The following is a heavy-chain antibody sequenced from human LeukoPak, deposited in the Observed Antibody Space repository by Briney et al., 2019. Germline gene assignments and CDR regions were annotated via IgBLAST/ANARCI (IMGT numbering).Heavy chain of an antibody. Sequence: PGGSLRLSCAVSGFTFSAYSMNWVRQAPGKGLEWVSYISSSGTNIHYADSVKGRFTFSRDNAKNELYLQMSNLRGEDTAVSFCAREEVRGYLDYWGQGILVTVSS. D-gene: IGHD3-10*01. CDR3: AREEVRGYLDY. J-gene: IGHJ4*02. V-gene: IGHV3-48*01. CDR2: ISSSGTNI. CDR1: GFTFSAYS.